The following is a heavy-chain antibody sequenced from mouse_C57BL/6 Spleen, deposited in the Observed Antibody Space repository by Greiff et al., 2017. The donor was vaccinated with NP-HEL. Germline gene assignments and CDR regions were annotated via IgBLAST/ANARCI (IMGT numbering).Heavy chain of an antibody. CDR2: IHPNSGST. V-gene: IGHV1-64*01. Sequence: QVQLQQSGAELVKPGASVKLSCKASGYTFTSYWMHWVKQRPGQGLEWIGMIHPNSGSTNYNEKFKSKATLTVDKSSSTAYMQLSSLTSEDSAVYYCARSSTVVAEAYWGQGTLVTVSA. J-gene: IGHJ3*01. D-gene: IGHD1-1*01. CDR3: ARSSTVVAEAY. CDR1: GYTFTSYW.